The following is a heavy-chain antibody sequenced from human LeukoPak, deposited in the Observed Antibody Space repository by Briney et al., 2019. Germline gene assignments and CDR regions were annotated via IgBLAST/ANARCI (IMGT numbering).Heavy chain of an antibody. D-gene: IGHD4-17*01. CDR3: ARDWATVTELDY. CDR2: IYYSGST. V-gene: IGHV4-39*02. J-gene: IGHJ4*02. CDR1: GGSISSSSYY. Sequence: SETLSLTCTVSGGSISSSSYYWLWIRQPPGKGLEWIGSIYYSGSTYYNPSLKSRVTISVDTSKNQFSLKLSSVRAANTAKYYCARDWATVTELDYWGQGTLVTVSS.